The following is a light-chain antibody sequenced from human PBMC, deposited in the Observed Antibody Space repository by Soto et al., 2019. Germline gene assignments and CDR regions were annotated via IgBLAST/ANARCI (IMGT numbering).Light chain of an antibody. Sequence: EIVLTQSPATLSSSAGEIATLSCRASQSVRSNYLAWYQQRPGQSPSVLIYDASSMATGIPDRFSGSGSGTDFTLTISRLEPEDFAVYYCQQYGSSSLTFGGGTKVDIK. CDR2: DAS. V-gene: IGKV3-20*01. J-gene: IGKJ4*01. CDR1: QSVRSNY. CDR3: QQYGSSSLT.